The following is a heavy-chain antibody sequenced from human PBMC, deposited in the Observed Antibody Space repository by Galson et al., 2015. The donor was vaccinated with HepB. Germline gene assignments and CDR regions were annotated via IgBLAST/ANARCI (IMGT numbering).Heavy chain of an antibody. CDR2: ISGRGDTT. CDR3: AKRATEQHLAFFVYFQH. V-gene: IGHV3-23*01. CDR1: GFTFDSYS. J-gene: IGHJ1*01. D-gene: IGHD6-13*01. Sequence: PLRLSCAASGFTFDSYSMNWVRQAPGKGLEWVSGISGRGDTTYYADSVKGRFTISRDNSKNTLYLQLHSLSVEDTAMYYCAKRATEQHLAFFVYFQHWSQGTLVTVSS.